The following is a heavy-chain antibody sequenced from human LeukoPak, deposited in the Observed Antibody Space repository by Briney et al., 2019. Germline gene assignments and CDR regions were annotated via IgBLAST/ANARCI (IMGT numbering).Heavy chain of an antibody. CDR3: ARVLPKYFDFLTGFYYYYGMDV. D-gene: IGHD3-9*01. CDR1: GFTFSSYA. V-gene: IGHV3-23*01. CDR2: ISGSGGST. Sequence: GGSLRLSCAASGFTFSSYAMSWLRQAPGKGLERVSAISGSGGSTYYADSVKGRFTISRDNSKNTLYLQMNSLRAGDTAVYYCARVLPKYFDFLTGFYYYYGMDVWGQGTTVTVSS. J-gene: IGHJ6*02.